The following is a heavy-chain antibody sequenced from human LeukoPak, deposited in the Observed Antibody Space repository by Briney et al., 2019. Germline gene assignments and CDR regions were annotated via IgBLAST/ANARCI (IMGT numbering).Heavy chain of an antibody. J-gene: IGHJ4*02. CDR2: IRFDGSNK. CDR3: AKDKSAHSLGTFDS. V-gene: IGHV3-30*02. Sequence: GGSLRLSCAASGFTFSNFGMHWVRQAPGKGLEWMAFIRFDGSNKYFADSVKGRFTISRDNSKSILYLQMNNLRAEDTAVYYCAKDKSAHSLGTFDSWGQGLLVVVSS. CDR1: GFTFSNFG. D-gene: IGHD3-16*01.